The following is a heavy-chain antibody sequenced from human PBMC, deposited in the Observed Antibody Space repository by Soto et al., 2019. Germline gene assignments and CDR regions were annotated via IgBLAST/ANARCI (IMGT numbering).Heavy chain of an antibody. D-gene: IGHD6-13*01. CDR2: IDWDDDK. J-gene: IGHJ4*02. V-gene: IGHV2-70*11. CDR1: GFSLSSSGMY. CDR3: ARSTGTNNVWYVGYYDE. Sequence: SGPTLGNPTQTLTLPCTFSGFSLSSSGMYVSWIRQPPGKALEWLARIDWDDDKYYSTSLKTRLTISKETSKNQVVLTMNNMEPMESATYYRARSTGTNNVWYVGYYDEWGQGTLVTV.